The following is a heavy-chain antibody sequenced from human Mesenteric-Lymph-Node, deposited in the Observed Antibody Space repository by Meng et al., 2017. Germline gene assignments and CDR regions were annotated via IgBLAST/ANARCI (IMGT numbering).Heavy chain of an antibody. V-gene: IGHV4-34*01. Sequence: ESLKISCAASGFTFSSYAMSWVRQAPGKGLEWIGEINHSGSTNYNPSLKSRVTISVDTSKNQFSLKLSSVTAADTAVYYCARVVPCSSTSCYLSFDYWGQGTLVTVSS. CDR3: ARVVPCSSTSCYLSFDY. CDR1: GFTFSSYA. CDR2: INHSGST. D-gene: IGHD2-2*01. J-gene: IGHJ4*02.